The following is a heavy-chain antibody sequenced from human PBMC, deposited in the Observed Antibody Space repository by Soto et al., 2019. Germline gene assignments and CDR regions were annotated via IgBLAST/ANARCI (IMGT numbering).Heavy chain of an antibody. V-gene: IGHV3-30-3*01. CDR1: GFTFSSYA. D-gene: IGHD3-16*01. CDR2: ISYDGSNK. J-gene: IGHJ4*01. CDR3: AEAEPCFYFDY. Sequence: QVQLVESGGGVVQPGRSLRLSCAASGFTFSSYAMHWVRQAPGKGLEWVAVISYDGSNKYYADSVKGRFTISRDNSKNTLYKQRNSVRAEDTAVYSCAEAEPCFYFDYWGKGTLVTVSS.